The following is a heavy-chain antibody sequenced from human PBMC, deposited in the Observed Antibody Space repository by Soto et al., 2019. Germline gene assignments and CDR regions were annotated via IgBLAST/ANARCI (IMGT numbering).Heavy chain of an antibody. D-gene: IGHD4-17*01. Sequence: TLSLTCAVSGGSISSGGYSWSWIRQPPGKGLEWIGYIYHSGSTYYNPSLKSRVTISVDRSKNQFSLKLSSVTAADTAVYYCARVPMTTVTTGAFDILGQGKMVTVS. CDR2: IYHSGST. CDR1: GGSISSGGYS. V-gene: IGHV4-30-2*01. CDR3: ARVPMTTVTTGAFDI. J-gene: IGHJ3*02.